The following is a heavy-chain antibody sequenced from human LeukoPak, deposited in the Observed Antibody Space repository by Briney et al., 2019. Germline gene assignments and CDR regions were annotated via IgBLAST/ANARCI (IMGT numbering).Heavy chain of an antibody. CDR3: ARSPAPYLEWLSSGTNWFDP. CDR1: GYTFTSYG. Sequence: GASVKVSCKASGYTFTSYGISWVRQAPGQGLEWMGWINPNSGGTNYAQKFQGRVTMTRDTSISTAYMELSRLRSDDTAVYYCARSPAPYLEWLSSGTNWFDPWGQGTLVTVSS. D-gene: IGHD3-3*01. J-gene: IGHJ5*02. V-gene: IGHV1-2*02. CDR2: INPNSGGT.